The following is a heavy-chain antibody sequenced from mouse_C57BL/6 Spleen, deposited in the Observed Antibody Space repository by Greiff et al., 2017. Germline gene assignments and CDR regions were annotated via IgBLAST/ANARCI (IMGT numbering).Heavy chain of an antibody. Sequence: QVQLQQPGAELVRPGSSVKLSCKASGYTFTSYWMDWVKQRPGQGLEWIGNIYPSDSETHYNQKFKDKATLTVDKSSSTAYMQLSSLTSEDSAVYYCARSDGYYVAYWGQGTLVTVSA. CDR1: GYTFTSYW. J-gene: IGHJ3*01. CDR3: ARSDGYYVAY. V-gene: IGHV1-61*01. CDR2: IYPSDSET. D-gene: IGHD2-3*01.